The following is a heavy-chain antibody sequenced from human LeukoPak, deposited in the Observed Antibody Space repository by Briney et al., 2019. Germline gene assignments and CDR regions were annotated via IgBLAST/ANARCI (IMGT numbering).Heavy chain of an antibody. Sequence: GGSLRLSCAASGFTISSNYMSWVRQAPGKGVEWVSVIYSGGSTYYTDSVKGRFTISRDNSKNTLYLQMNSLRAEDTAVYYCARDSWQDGTDYWGQGTLVTVSS. CDR3: ARDSWQDGTDY. V-gene: IGHV3-53*01. J-gene: IGHJ4*02. D-gene: IGHD1-1*01. CDR1: GFTISSNY. CDR2: IYSGGST.